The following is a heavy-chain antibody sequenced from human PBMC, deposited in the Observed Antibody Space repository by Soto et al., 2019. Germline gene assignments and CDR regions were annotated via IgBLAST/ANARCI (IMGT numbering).Heavy chain of an antibody. V-gene: IGHV1-18*01. CDR2: INGYNGNT. CDR3: ERMGDVPYYYYGMDV. CDR1: GYTFTSYG. Sequence: QVQLVQSGAEVKKPGASVKVSCKASGYTFTSYGISWVRQAPGQGLEWMGWINGYNGNTNYAQKLQGRVTMTTDTSTSAAYMELRSLGSDDTAVYYCERMGDVPYYYYGMDVWGQGTTVTVSS. D-gene: IGHD3-16*01. J-gene: IGHJ6*02.